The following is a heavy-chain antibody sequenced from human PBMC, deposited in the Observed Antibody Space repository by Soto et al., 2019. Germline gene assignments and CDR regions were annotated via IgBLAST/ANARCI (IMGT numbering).Heavy chain of an antibody. V-gene: IGHV4-34*01. CDR2: INHSGST. D-gene: IGHD4-17*01. CDR1: GGSFSGYY. CDR3: ARGLHDYGDSKSL. J-gene: IGHJ4*02. Sequence: PSETLSLTCAVYGGSFSGYYWSWIRQPPGKGLEWIGEINHSGSTNYNPSLKSRVTISVDTSKNQFSLKLSSVTAADTAVYYCARGLHDYGDSKSLWGQGTLAPSPQ.